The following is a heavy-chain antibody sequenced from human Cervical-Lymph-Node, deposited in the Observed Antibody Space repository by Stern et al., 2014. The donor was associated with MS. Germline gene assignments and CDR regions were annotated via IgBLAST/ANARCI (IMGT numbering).Heavy chain of an antibody. V-gene: IGHV3-9*01. CDR3: VKDRSSGWPYYYGMDV. Sequence: VQLVESGGGLVQPGRSLRLSCAASGFTFDDSAMHWVRQAPGKGLEWVSGISWNSGSIGYGDSVKGRFTISRDNAKNSLYLQMNSLRAEDTALYYCVKDRSSGWPYYYGMDVWGQGTTVTVSS. J-gene: IGHJ6*02. D-gene: IGHD6-19*01. CDR1: GFTFDDSA. CDR2: ISWNSGSI.